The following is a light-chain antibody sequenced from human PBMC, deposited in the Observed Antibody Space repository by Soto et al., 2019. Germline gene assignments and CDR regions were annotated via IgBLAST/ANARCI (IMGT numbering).Light chain of an antibody. Sequence: DIQMTQSPSSLSASVGDRVTITCRASQSISSYLNWYQQKPGKAPKILIYAASSLQSGVPSRFSGSRSGTDFTLSISSLQPEDFKTYYCQQSYSNPITFGQGTRLEIK. CDR3: QQSYSNPIT. CDR1: QSISSY. CDR2: AAS. V-gene: IGKV1-39*01. J-gene: IGKJ5*01.